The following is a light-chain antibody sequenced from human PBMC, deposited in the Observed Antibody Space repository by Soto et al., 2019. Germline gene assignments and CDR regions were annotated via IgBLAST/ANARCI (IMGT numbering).Light chain of an antibody. J-gene: IGKJ1*01. Sequence: DIQVTQSPSTLSGSVGDRVAITCRASQSISSWVAWYQQKPGKGPKLLIYKASHLESGVPSRFSGSGCGTEFTLTISSLQPGDFATYYCQHYNTYPWTFGHGTKVDI. CDR1: QSISSW. CDR3: QHYNTYPWT. CDR2: KAS. V-gene: IGKV1-5*03.